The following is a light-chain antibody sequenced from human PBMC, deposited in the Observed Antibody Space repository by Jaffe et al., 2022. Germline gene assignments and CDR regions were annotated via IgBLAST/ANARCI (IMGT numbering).Light chain of an antibody. J-gene: IGLJ3*02. CDR2: EVS. V-gene: IGLV2-8*01. CDR3: RSYAGSIYWV. Sequence: QSALTQPPSASGSPGQSVTISCTGTSSDVGGYNYVSWYQQHPGKAPKLMIYEVSKRPSGVPDRFSGSKSGNTASLTVSGLQAEDEADYYCRSYAGSIYWVFGGGTKLTVL. CDR1: SSDVGGYNY.